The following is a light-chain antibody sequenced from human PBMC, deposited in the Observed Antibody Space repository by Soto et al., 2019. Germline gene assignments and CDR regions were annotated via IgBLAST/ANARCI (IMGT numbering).Light chain of an antibody. V-gene: IGKV1-5*03. CDR1: QDIRTW. CDR2: WAS. Sequence: DIQMTQSPSTLSASVGDRVTITCRASQDIRTWLAWYQQKPGKAPQVLISWASTLESGVPSRFSGNGSGTEFTLSISSLQPDDFATYYYQHNNGFPFTFGQGTKLEIK. J-gene: IGKJ2*01. CDR3: QHNNGFPFT.